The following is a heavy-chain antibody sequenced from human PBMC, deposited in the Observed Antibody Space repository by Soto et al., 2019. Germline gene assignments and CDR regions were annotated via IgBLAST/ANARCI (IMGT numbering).Heavy chain of an antibody. CDR3: ARDLGXXXXXXY. CDR2: ISAYNGNT. CDR1: GYTFTSYG. J-gene: IGHJ4*02. D-gene: IGHD3-10*01. Sequence: QVQLVQSGAEVKKPGASVKVSCKASGYTFTSYGISWVRQAPGQGLEWMGWISAYNGNTNYAQKLQGRVTMTTDTXXXXXXMELRXXXXXXXXXYYCARDLGXXXXXXYWGQG. V-gene: IGHV1-18*04.